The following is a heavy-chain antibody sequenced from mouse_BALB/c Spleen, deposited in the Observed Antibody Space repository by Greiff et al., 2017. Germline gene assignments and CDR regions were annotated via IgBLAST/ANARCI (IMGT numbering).Heavy chain of an antibody. J-gene: IGHJ4*01. CDR1: GYTFTSYW. CDR2: INPITGYT. CDR3: ARPFMDY. V-gene: IGHV1-7*01. Sequence: VQLQESGAELAKPGASVKMSCKASGYTFTSYWMHWVKQRPGQGLEWIGYINPITGYTEYNQKFKDKATLTADKSSSTAYMQLSSLTSEDSAVYYCARPFMDYWGQGTSVTVSS.